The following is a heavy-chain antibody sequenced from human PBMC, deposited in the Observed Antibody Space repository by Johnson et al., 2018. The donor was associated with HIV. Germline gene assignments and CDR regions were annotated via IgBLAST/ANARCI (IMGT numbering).Heavy chain of an antibody. Sequence: QEQLVESGGGVVQPRRSVRLSCVVSGLNFSDYGMHWVRQAPGKGLEWVAVISYDGSNKYYADSVKGRLTISRDNSKNTLYLQMNSLRAEDTAVYYCAKWGSMRATSAFDIWGQGTMVTVSS. J-gene: IGHJ3*02. V-gene: IGHV3-30*18. CDR3: AKWGSMRATSAFDI. D-gene: IGHD1-26*01. CDR1: GLNFSDYG. CDR2: ISYDGSNK.